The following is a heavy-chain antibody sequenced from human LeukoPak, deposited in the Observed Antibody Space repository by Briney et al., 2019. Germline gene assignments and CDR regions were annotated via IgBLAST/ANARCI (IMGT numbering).Heavy chain of an antibody. CDR1: GGSISSGVYY. CDR3: ARGHYGSGSYYSNWFDP. CDR2: IYYSGST. V-gene: IGHV4-31*03. Sequence: SQTLSLTCTVSGGSISSGVYYWSWIRQHPGKGLEWIGYIYYSGSTYYNPSLKSRVTISVDTSKNQFSLKLSSVTAADTAVYYCARGHYGSGSYYSNWFDPWGQGTLVTVSS. J-gene: IGHJ5*02. D-gene: IGHD3-10*01.